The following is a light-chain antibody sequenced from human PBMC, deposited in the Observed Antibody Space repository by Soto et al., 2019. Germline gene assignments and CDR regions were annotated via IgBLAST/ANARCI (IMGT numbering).Light chain of an antibody. CDR1: ESVHRN. Sequence: VMTQSPATLSVSPGERVTLSCRASESVHRNLAWYQQKPGQGPSLLIYYASTRATGVPDRFTGSGSGTEFTLTISSLQSEDFGVYHCQHSSNWPPTFGPGTKVEIK. CDR2: YAS. CDR3: QHSSNWPPT. V-gene: IGKV3-15*01. J-gene: IGKJ3*01.